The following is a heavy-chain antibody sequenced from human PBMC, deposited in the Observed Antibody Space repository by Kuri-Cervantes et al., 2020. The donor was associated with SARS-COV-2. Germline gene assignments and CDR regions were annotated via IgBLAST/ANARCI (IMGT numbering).Heavy chain of an antibody. J-gene: IGHJ3*02. Sequence: SGPTLVKPTQTLTLTCTFSGFSLSTSGMRVSWTRQPPGKALEWLARIDWDDDRFYSTSLKTRLTIPKDTSKNQVVLTITNMDPVDTATYYCARGSGSTFDAFDIWGQGTMVTVSS. V-gene: IGHV2-70*04. CDR3: ARGSGSTFDAFDI. D-gene: IGHD3-3*01. CDR2: IDWDDDR. CDR1: GFSLSTSGMR.